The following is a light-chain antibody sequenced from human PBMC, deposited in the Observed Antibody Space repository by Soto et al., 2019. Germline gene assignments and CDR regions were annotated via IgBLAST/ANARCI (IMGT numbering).Light chain of an antibody. CDR2: DVS. CDR1: SSDVGGYNY. CDR3: SSYTSSSTLHV. J-gene: IGLJ1*01. Sequence: QSVLTQPASVSGSPGQSITISCTGTSSDVGGYNYVSWYQQHPGKAPKLMIYDVSNRPSGVSNRFSGSKSGNTASLTISGHQAEDEADYYCSSYTSSSTLHVFGTGTKLTVL. V-gene: IGLV2-14*01.